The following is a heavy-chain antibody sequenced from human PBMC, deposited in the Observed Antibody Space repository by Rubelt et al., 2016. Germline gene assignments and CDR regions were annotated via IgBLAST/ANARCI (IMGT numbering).Heavy chain of an antibody. J-gene: IGHJ4*02. CDR2: IHSSGST. CDR1: GGSINDNNW. Sequence: SLTCAVSGGSINDNNWWSWIRQPPGKGLEWIAYIHSSGSTNQNPSLKTRVTISVETSKNQFSLRLSSLTAADSAVYYCARPAGPSYYYYFDYWGQGILVTVSS. CDR3: ARPAGPSYYYYFDY. V-gene: IGHV4-59*08. D-gene: IGHD3-22*01.